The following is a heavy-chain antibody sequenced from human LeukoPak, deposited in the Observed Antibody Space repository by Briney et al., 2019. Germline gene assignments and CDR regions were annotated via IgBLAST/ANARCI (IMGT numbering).Heavy chain of an antibody. CDR3: ATLYYYDSSGY. CDR1: GYTFTNYG. CDR2: ITAYNANT. V-gene: IGHV1-18*01. D-gene: IGHD3-22*01. J-gene: IGHJ4*02. Sequence: ASVKVSCKASGYTFTNYGIFWVRQAPGQGLEWMGWITAYNANTNYAQKLRGRVTMTTDTSTSTAYMELRSLRSDDTAVYYCATLYYYDSSGYWGQGTLVTVSS.